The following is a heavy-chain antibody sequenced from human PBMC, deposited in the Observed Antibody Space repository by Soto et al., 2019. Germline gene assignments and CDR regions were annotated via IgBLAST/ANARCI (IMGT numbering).Heavy chain of an antibody. D-gene: IGHD2-21*01. CDR1: GGSISSYY. J-gene: IGHJ4*02. Sequence: QVQLQESGPGLVKPSETLSLTCTVSGGSISSYYWSWIRQPPGKGLEWIGYIYYSGSTNYDPSLKSRVTISVDTSKNQFSLKLSSVTAADTAVYYCASLAYCGGDCYNFDYWGQGTLVTVSS. V-gene: IGHV4-59*08. CDR3: ASLAYCGGDCYNFDY. CDR2: IYYSGST.